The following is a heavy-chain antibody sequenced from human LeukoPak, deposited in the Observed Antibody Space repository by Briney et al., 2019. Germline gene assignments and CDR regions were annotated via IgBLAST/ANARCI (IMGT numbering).Heavy chain of an antibody. V-gene: IGHV1-2*02. Sequence: ASVKVSCKASGYTFTGCYMHWVRQAPGQGLEWMGWINPNSGGTNYAQKFQGRVTMTRDTSISTAYMELSRLRSDDTAVYYCARTIFGVVMRYYFDYWGQGTLVTVSS. CDR2: INPNSGGT. CDR3: ARTIFGVVMRYYFDY. CDR1: GYTFTGCY. D-gene: IGHD3-3*01. J-gene: IGHJ4*02.